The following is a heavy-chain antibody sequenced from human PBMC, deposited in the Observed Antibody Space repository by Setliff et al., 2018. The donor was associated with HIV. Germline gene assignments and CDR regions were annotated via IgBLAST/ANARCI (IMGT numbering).Heavy chain of an antibody. CDR2: IDPHTGGP. Sequence: ASVKVSCKASGYTFTGHYMHWVRQAPGQGLQWMGWIDPHTGGPQYSQKFIGRVTMTRDTSISTVYMELTSLRSDDTAIYYCARDANYGSSGYDREYFDYWGQGTLVTVSS. CDR3: ARDANYGSSGYDREYFDY. D-gene: IGHD5-12*01. V-gene: IGHV1-2*02. CDR1: GYTFTGHY. J-gene: IGHJ4*02.